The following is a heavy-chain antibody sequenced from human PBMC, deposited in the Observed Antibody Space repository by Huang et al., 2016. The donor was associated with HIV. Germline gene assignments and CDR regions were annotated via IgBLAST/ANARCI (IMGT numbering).Heavy chain of an antibody. Sequence: QVQLQQWGAELLKPSETLSLTCAVSGGSFSGHYWTGVRQPPGRGLEWIGEISDSGSPTYNPSLKSRGTISGDTSQSQFSLKLNSVTAADTAIYYCARMFKYDSGGYWGNDAFDIWGQGTMVTVSS. CDR1: GGSFSGHY. D-gene: IGHD3-22*01. CDR2: ISDSGSP. V-gene: IGHV4-34*02. J-gene: IGHJ3*02. CDR3: ARMFKYDSGGYWGNDAFDI.